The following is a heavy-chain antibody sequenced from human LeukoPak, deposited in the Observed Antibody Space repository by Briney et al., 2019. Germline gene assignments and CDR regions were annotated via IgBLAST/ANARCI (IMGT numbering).Heavy chain of an antibody. D-gene: IGHD1-26*01. V-gene: IGHV3-33*01. CDR1: GFTFSSYG. J-gene: IGHJ5*02. CDR2: IWYDGSNK. Sequence: GGSLRLSCAASGFTFSSYGMHWVRQAPGKGLEWVAVIWYDGSNKYYADSVKGRFTISRDNSKNTLYLQMNSLRAEDTVVYYCARGGLQWELLSWFDPWGQGTLVSVSS. CDR3: ARGGLQWELLSWFDP.